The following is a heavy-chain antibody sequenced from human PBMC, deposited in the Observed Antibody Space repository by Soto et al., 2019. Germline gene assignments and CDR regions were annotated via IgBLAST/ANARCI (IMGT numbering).Heavy chain of an antibody. CDR1: GFTFSSSG. V-gene: IGHV3-30*03. J-gene: IGHJ4*02. D-gene: IGHD6-19*01. Sequence: QVQLVVSGGGVVQPGRSLRLSCAAPGFTFSSSGMHWVRQAPGKGLEWVAVISFDGSNKYYADSVKGRFTISRDNSKNTLYLQMNSLRAEDTAVYYCAIDFSGWYGSNEYGFWGQGTLVTVSS. CDR3: AIDFSGWYGSNEYGF. CDR2: ISFDGSNK.